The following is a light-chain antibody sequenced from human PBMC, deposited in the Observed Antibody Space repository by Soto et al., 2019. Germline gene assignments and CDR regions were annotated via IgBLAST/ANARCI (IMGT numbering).Light chain of an antibody. CDR2: GAT. Sequence: EIVMTQSPATLSVSPGERATLSCRASQSVNTKLSWYQHIPCHAPRLIIYGATTRATGIPTRFSGSESGTEFTLTIGSLQSEDFAVYYCLQYYSWPKTFGQGTKVEIK. CDR1: QSVNTK. V-gene: IGKV3-15*01. CDR3: LQYYSWPKT. J-gene: IGKJ1*01.